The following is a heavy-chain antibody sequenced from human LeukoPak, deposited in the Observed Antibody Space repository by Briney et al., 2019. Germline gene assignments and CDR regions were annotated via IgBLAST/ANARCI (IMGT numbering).Heavy chain of an antibody. CDR1: GFTFSTYS. Sequence: KPGGSLRLSCAASGFTFSTYSMNWVRQAPGKGLEWVSSISTSSSYIYYADSVKGRFTISRDNAKNSLYLQMNSLRAEDTAVYYCASPRNYDSSTFDIWGQGTMVTVSS. D-gene: IGHD3-22*01. CDR3: ASPRNYDSSTFDI. V-gene: IGHV3-21*01. J-gene: IGHJ3*02. CDR2: ISTSSSYI.